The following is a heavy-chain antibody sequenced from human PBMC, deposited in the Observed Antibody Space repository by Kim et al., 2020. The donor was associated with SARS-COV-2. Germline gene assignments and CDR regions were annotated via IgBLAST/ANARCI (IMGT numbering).Heavy chain of an antibody. V-gene: IGHV4-59*02. J-gene: IGHJ4*02. Sequence: SETLSLTCTVSGVSVSSDFWSWIRQPPGKGLEWIGYAHDTGKTTYNPSLKSRISISVDTSKNQFSLNLSSVTAADTAVYFCARFTSGRAFPTHFYYFDFWGQGTQITVSS. D-gene: IGHD3-16*01. CDR3: ARFTSGRAFPTHFYYFDF. CDR1: GVSVSSDF. CDR2: AHDTGKT.